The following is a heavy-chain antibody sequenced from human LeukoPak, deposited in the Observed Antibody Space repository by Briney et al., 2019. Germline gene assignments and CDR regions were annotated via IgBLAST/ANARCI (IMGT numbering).Heavy chain of an antibody. CDR1: GYTFTSYG. CDR2: ISAYNGNT. D-gene: IGHD2-15*01. CDR3: ARDQDCSGGSCYFVGGYYYYYYGMDV. Sequence: ASVKVSCKASGYTFTSYGISWVRQAPGQGLEWRGWISAYNGNTNYAQKLQGRVTMTTDTSTSTAYMELRSLRSDDTAVYYCARDQDCSGGSCYFVGGYYYYYYGMDVWGQGTTVTVSS. J-gene: IGHJ6*02. V-gene: IGHV1-18*01.